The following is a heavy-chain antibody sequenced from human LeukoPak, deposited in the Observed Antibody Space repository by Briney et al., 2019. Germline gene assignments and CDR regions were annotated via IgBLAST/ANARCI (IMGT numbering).Heavy chain of an antibody. CDR2: IYYSGST. CDR3: AREGAVGYSYGHYFDY. CDR1: GGSISSYY. D-gene: IGHD5-18*01. V-gene: IGHV4-59*01. J-gene: IGHJ4*02. Sequence: SETLSLTCTVSGGSISSYYWSWIRQPPGKGLEWIGYIYYSGSTNYNPSLKSRVTISVDTSKNQFSLKLSSVTAADTAVYYCAREGAVGYSYGHYFDYWGQGTLVTVPS.